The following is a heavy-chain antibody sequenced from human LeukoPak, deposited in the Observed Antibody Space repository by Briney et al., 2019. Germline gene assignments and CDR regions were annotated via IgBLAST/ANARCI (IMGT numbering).Heavy chain of an antibody. V-gene: IGHV4-34*01. CDR1: GGSFTGYY. D-gene: IGHD6-19*01. Sequence: SETLSLTCAVYGGSFTGYYWSWIRQPPGKGLEWIGEINHIVSTIKDPSLKSRVTISVNSSKNQFSLTLSSVTAADTAVYYCARGPKTGYSSGWYWGYYYYGMDVWGQGTTVIVSS. CDR3: ARGPKTGYSSGWYWGYYYYGMDV. CDR2: INHIVST. J-gene: IGHJ6*02.